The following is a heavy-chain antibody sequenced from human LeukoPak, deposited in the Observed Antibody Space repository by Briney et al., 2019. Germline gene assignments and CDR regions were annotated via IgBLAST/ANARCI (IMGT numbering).Heavy chain of an antibody. CDR3: HLSYSSSWIDS. V-gene: IGHV3-21*01. J-gene: IGHJ4*02. Sequence: PGGSLRLSCAASGFTFSNYGMHWVRQAPGKGLEWVSSISSSSSYIYYADSVKGRFTISRDNSKNTLYLQTNSLRAEDTAVYYCHLSYSSSWIDSWGQGTLVTVSS. CDR1: GFTFSNYG. CDR2: ISSSSSYI. D-gene: IGHD6-13*01.